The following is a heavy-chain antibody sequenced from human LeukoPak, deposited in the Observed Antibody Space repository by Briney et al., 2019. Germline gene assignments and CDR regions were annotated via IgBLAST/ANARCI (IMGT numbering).Heavy chain of an antibody. J-gene: IGHJ6*02. CDR1: GFAFGGYA. V-gene: IGHV3-23*01. CDR3: ARTIAQYSNSWLYFYYSLDV. D-gene: IGHD6-13*01. CDR2: ISGGSEDT. Sequence: GGSLRLSCTASGFAFGGYAMSWVRQAPGKGLEWVSSISGGSEDTYYAGSVKGRFTISRDNSKSTLYLQMNSLRAEDTAVYYCARTIAQYSNSWLYFYYSLDVWGQGTTVTVS.